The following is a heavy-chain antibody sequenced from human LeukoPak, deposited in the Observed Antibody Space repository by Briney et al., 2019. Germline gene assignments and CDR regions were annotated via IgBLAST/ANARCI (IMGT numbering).Heavy chain of an antibody. CDR3: ARGHPEGWTFDY. Sequence: GGSLRLSCAASGFTFSSYSMNWVRQAPGKGLEWVSSISSSSSYKYYADSVKGRFTISRDNAKNSLYLQMNSLRAEDTAVYYCARGHPEGWTFDYWGQGTLVTVSS. V-gene: IGHV3-21*01. CDR1: GFTFSSYS. CDR2: ISSSSSYK. J-gene: IGHJ4*02. D-gene: IGHD3/OR15-3a*01.